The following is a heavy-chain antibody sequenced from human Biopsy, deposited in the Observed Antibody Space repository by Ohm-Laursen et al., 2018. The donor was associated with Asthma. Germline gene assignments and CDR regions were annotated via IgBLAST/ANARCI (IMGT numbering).Heavy chain of an antibody. V-gene: IGHV3-30*03. Sequence: SLRLSCAASGFTFSTFGMHWVRQAPGKGLEWVALTSYDGSKTYYADSVKGRFSISRDNSKNTLYLQMNSLRAEDTAVYYCARTFHFWSPYHAEHYQLWGQGTLVTVSS. J-gene: IGHJ1*01. CDR2: TSYDGSKT. D-gene: IGHD3-3*02. CDR1: GFTFSTFG. CDR3: ARTFHFWSPYHAEHYQL.